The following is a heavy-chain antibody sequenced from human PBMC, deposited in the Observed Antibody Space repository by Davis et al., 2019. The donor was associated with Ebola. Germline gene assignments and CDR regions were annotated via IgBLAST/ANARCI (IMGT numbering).Heavy chain of an antibody. CDR1: GFTFSSYG. D-gene: IGHD1-26*01. CDR3: ARGPVGRYPYYFEY. Sequence: GEFLKISCAASGFTFSSYGMNWVRQAPGKGLEWVSGISWNGGIIGYADSVKGRFTISRDNAKNSLYLQMNSLRAEDTALYYCARGPVGRYPYYFEYWGQGTLVTVSS. CDR2: ISWNGGII. V-gene: IGHV3-20*04. J-gene: IGHJ4*02.